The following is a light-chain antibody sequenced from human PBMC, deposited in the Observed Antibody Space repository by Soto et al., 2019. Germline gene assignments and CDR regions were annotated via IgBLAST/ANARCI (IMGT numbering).Light chain of an antibody. CDR1: QSVGSS. Sequence: EIVMTQSPATLSVSPGERATLSCRASQSVGSSLAWYQQEPGQAPRLLIYGASSRATGIPDRFSGSGSGTDFTLTISRLEPEDFAVYYCQQYGSSPKTFGQGTKVDIK. CDR2: GAS. V-gene: IGKV3-20*01. CDR3: QQYGSSPKT. J-gene: IGKJ1*01.